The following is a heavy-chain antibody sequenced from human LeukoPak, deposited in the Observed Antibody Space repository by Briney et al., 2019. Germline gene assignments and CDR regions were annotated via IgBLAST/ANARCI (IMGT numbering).Heavy chain of an antibody. CDR3: ARESVPAYCGGDCYSGY. D-gene: IGHD2-21*02. CDR2: INPSGGST. V-gene: IGHV1-46*01. J-gene: IGHJ4*02. CDR1: GYTFTSYY. Sequence: ASVKVSCKASGYTFTSYYMDWVRQAPGQGLEWMGIINPSGGSTSYAQKFQGRVTMTRDTSTSTVYMELSSLRSEDTAVYYCARESVPAYCGGDCYSGYWGQGTLVTVSS.